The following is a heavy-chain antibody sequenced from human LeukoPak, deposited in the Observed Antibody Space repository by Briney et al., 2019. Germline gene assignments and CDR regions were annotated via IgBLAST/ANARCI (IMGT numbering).Heavy chain of an antibody. J-gene: IGHJ1*01. CDR2: ISYDGSTK. V-gene: IGHV3-30*18. CDR3: AKESGSRSYGAYFPH. CDR1: GFTFSSHG. Sequence: PGGSLRLSCAASGFTFSSHGMQWVRQAPGKGLEWVAVISYDGSTKYYADSVKDRFTISRDNSKSTLYLQMNSLRAEDTAVYYCAKESGSRSYGAYFPHWGQGTLVTVSS. D-gene: IGHD6-13*01.